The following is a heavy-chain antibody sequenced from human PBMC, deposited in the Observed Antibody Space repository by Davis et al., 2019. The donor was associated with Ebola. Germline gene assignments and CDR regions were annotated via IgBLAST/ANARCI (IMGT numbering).Heavy chain of an antibody. V-gene: IGHV4-34*01. D-gene: IGHD3-10*01. CDR3: ARGSLLWFGELLYIYYYGMDV. CDR1: GGSFSGYY. J-gene: IGHJ6*02. CDR2: INHSGST. Sequence: GSLRLSCAIYGGSFSGYYWSWIRQPPGKGLEWIGEINHSGSTNYNPSLKSRVTISVDTSKNQFSLKLSSVTAADTAVYYCARGSLLWFGELLYIYYYGMDVWGQGTTVTVSS.